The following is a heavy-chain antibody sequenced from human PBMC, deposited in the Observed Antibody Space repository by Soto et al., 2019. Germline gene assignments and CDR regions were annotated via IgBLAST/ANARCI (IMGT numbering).Heavy chain of an antibody. CDR1: GYTFTTYT. V-gene: IGHV1-3*01. J-gene: IGHJ4*02. CDR3: AGPRRYCSSTSCYFPFDY. D-gene: IGHD2-2*01. Sequence: ASVKVSCKASGYTFTTYTINWLRQAPGQRLEWMGWINGGSGNTKYSQKFQGRVTITRDTSASTVYMELSSLRYEDTAVYYCAGPRRYCSSTSCYFPFDYWGQGTQVTVSS. CDR2: INGGSGNT.